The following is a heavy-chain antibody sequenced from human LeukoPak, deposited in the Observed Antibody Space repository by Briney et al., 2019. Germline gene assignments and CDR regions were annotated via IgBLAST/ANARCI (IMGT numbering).Heavy chain of an antibody. Sequence: GGSLRLSCAASGFTFSDYYMSWIRQAPGKGLEWVSYISSSGSTIYYADSVKGRFTISRDNAKNSLYLQMNSLRAEDTAVNYCAVPYSSSWYNAFDYWGQGTLVTVSS. V-gene: IGHV3-11*01. CDR2: ISSSGSTI. CDR1: GFTFSDYY. CDR3: AVPYSSSWYNAFDY. J-gene: IGHJ4*02. D-gene: IGHD6-13*01.